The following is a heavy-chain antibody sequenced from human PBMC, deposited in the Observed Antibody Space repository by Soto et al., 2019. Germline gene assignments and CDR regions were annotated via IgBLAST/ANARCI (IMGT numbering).Heavy chain of an antibody. CDR3: ARKRGTMVRGVAYYYYMDV. D-gene: IGHD3-10*01. CDR2: INHSGST. J-gene: IGHJ6*03. CDR1: GGSFSGYY. V-gene: IGHV4-34*01. Sequence: SETLSLTCAVYGGSFSGYYWGWIRQPPGKGLEWIGEINHSGSTNYNPSLKSRVTISVDTSKNQFSLKLSSVTAADTAVYYCARKRGTMVRGVAYYYYMDVWGKGTTVTVSS.